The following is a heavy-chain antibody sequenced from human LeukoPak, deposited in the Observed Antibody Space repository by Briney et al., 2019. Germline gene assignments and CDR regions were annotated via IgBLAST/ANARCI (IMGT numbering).Heavy chain of an antibody. CDR1: GGSISSSNW. CDR2: IYHSGST. J-gene: IGHJ3*02. Sequence: SGTLSLTCAVSGGSISSSNWWSWVRQPPGKGLEWIGEIYHSGSTNYNPSLKSRVTISVDKSKNQFSLKLSSVTAADTAVYYCAGDLNYYDSSGYYPRAAFDIWGQGTMVTVSS. CDR3: AGDLNYYDSSGYYPRAAFDI. D-gene: IGHD3-22*01. V-gene: IGHV4-4*02.